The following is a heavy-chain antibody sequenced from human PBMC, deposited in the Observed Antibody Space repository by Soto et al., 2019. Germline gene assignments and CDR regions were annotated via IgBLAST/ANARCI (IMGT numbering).Heavy chain of an antibody. D-gene: IGHD3-10*01. J-gene: IGHJ4*02. CDR1: GGTFSSYT. V-gene: IGHV1-69*02. CDR2: IIPILGIA. Sequence: QVQLVQSGAEVKKPGSSVKVSCKASGGTFSSYTIRWVRQAPGQGLEWIGRIIPILGIANYAQKFQGRVTITADKSTSTAYMELSSLRSEDTAVYCCAIVSMVRGAPLKLDYWGQGTLVTVSS. CDR3: AIVSMVRGAPLKLDY.